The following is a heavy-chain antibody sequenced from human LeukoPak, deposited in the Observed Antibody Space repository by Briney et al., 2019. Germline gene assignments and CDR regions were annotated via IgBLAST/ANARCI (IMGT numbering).Heavy chain of an antibody. CDR2: ISYDGSNK. J-gene: IGHJ4*02. D-gene: IGHD3-10*01. V-gene: IGHV3-30-3*02. CDR3: ASGSPFDY. Sequence: GGSLRLSCAASGFTFSSYAMHWVRQAPGKGLEWVAVISYDGSNKYYADSVKGRFTISRDNSKNTLYLQMNSLRAEDTAVYYFASGSPFDYWGQETLVTVPS. CDR1: GFTFSSYA.